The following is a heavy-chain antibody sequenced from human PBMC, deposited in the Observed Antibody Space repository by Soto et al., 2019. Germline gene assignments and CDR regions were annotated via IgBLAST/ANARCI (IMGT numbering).Heavy chain of an antibody. D-gene: IGHD6-13*01. CDR1: GGSFSGYY. CDR2: INHSGST. J-gene: IGHJ4*02. Sequence: SETLSLTCAVYGGSFSGYYWSWIRQPPGKGLEWIGEINHSGSTNYNPSLKSRVTISVDTSKNQFSLKLSSVTAADTAVYYCAAVNSSSWYFPDYWGQGTLVTVSS. V-gene: IGHV4-34*01. CDR3: AAVNSSSWYFPDY.